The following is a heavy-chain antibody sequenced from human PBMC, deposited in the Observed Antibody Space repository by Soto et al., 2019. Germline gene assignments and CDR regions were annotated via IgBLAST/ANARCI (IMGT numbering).Heavy chain of an antibody. Sequence: QVQLVESGGGVVQPGRSLRLSCAASGFTFSSYAMHWVRQAPGKGLEWVAVISYDGSNKYYADSVKGRFTISRDNSKNTLHLQMNSLRAEDTAVYYCARATYYDFWSGPYYGMDVWGQGTTVTVSS. J-gene: IGHJ6*02. V-gene: IGHV3-30-3*01. D-gene: IGHD3-3*01. CDR1: GFTFSSYA. CDR3: ARATYYDFWSGPYYGMDV. CDR2: ISYDGSNK.